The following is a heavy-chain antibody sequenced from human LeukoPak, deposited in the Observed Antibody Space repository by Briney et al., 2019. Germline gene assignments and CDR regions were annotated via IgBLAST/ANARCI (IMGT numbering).Heavy chain of an antibody. CDR2: IRSKAYGGTT. Sequence: GGSLRLSCTASGFTFGDYAMSWVRQAPGKGLEWVGFIRSKAYGGTTEYAASVKGRFTISRDDSKSIAYLQMHSLKTEDTAVYYLPREDYISRNPGGHWGQEPLFTVSS. CDR3: PREDYISRNPGGH. V-gene: IGHV3-49*04. D-gene: IGHD3-16*01. CDR1: GFTFGDYA. J-gene: IGHJ4*02.